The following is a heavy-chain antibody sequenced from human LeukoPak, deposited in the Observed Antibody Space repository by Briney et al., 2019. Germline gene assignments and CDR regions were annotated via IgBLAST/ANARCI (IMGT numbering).Heavy chain of an antibody. J-gene: IGHJ4*02. V-gene: IGHV1-46*04. CDR1: GLTVTNYL. CDR2: IAGGVDTT. D-gene: IGHD2-8*02. CDR3: VKEESGGYFDY. Sequence: ASVKIAGNPFGLTVTNYLLHWGRQSPGQRLKLVGRIAGGVDTTNYAEKLQGRFTMTRDKCKSTVYLELSSLRSDDTAIYYCVKEESGGYFDYWGQGTLVTVSS.